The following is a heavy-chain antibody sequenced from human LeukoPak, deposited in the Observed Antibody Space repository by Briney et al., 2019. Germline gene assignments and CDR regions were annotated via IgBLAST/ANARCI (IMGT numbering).Heavy chain of an antibody. J-gene: IGHJ4*02. CDR2: ISTGSSAI. D-gene: IGHD4-23*01. CDR3: ARDHVYGGTDY. Sequence: GGSLRLSCAASGFTFRSYSMNWVRQAPGKGLEWVSYISTGSSAIYYADSVKGRFTISRDNSKSSLFLQMNSLRTEDTALYYCARDHVYGGTDYWGQGTLVTVSS. CDR1: GFTFRSYS. V-gene: IGHV3-48*04.